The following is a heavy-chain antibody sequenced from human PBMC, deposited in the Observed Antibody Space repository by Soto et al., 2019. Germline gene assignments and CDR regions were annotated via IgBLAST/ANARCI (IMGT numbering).Heavy chain of an antibody. Sequence: QVQLVQSGAEVTRPGASVKVSCKASGYSFISHYIHWVRQAPGQGIEWMGFINPSGGSATLAQKVQGRVTMTRDTSTSTVYMELTILRSEDAAVYYCARDYLSSKLSLSYFDFWGQGTLVTVSS. V-gene: IGHV1-46*01. D-gene: IGHD2-2*01. CDR3: ARDYLSSKLSLSYFDF. CDR2: INPSGGSA. J-gene: IGHJ4*02. CDR1: GYSFISHY.